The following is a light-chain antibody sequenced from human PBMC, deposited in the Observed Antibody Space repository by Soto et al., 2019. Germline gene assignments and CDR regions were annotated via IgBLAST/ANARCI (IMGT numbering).Light chain of an antibody. V-gene: IGKV3-15*01. CDR2: GAS. CDR3: QHYNNWPLT. J-gene: IGKJ4*01. CDR1: QSVSSN. Sequence: EIVMTQSPATLSVSPGERATLSCRASQSVSSNLAWYQQQPGQAPRLLIYGASTRATGIPARFSGSGSGTEFTLTISSLQSEDFSVYYRQHYNNWPLTFGGGTKVEIK.